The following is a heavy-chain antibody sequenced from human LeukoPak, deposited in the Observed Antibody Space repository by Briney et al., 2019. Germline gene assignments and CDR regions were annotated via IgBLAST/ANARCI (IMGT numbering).Heavy chain of an antibody. CDR3: ARGYRIVDLFCALL. Sequence: GGSLRLSCAASGFTFSSYWMSWVRQAPWKGLEWVANIKQDGSEKYYVDSVKGRFTISRDNAKNSLYLQMNTLRAEDTAVYYCARGYRIVDLFCALLWGQGTMVTVS. CDR2: IKQDGSEK. V-gene: IGHV3-7*01. J-gene: IGHJ3*01. D-gene: IGHD1-26*01. CDR1: GFTFSSYW.